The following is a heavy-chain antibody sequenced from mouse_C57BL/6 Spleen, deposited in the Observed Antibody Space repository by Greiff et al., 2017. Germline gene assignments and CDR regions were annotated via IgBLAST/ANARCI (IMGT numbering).Heavy chain of an antibody. CDR3: ARQDGYYDLDMEC. D-gene: IGHD2-3*01. J-gene: IGHJ4*01. V-gene: IGHV14-3*01. CDR1: GFNIKNSY. CDR2: IDPTNGNT. Sequence: VQLQESVAELARPGASVKLSCTASGFNIKNSYMHWVKQRTEQGLEWIGRIDPTNGNTKYTQKFKGKATITADTSSNTAYLQLSSLTSEDTAIYYCARQDGYYDLDMECWGQGASDTVAS.